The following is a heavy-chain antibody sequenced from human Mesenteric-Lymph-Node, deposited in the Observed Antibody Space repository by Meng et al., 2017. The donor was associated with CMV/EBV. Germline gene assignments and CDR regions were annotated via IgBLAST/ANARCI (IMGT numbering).Heavy chain of an antibody. Sequence: GGSLRPSCAASGFTFSFYGMFWVRQAPNKGLEWVALIRNKGGDKYYADSVKGRFTISRDNSRNTLYLQMNSLRREDTGVYYCAKEGHYYGMDVWGQGTTVTVSS. CDR3: AKEGHYYGMDV. V-gene: IGHV3-30*02. CDR2: IRNKGGDK. CDR1: GFTFSFYG. J-gene: IGHJ6*02.